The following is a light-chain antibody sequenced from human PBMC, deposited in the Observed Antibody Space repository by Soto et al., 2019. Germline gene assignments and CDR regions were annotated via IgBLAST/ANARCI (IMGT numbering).Light chain of an antibody. Sequence: DIQMPQSPSSLSASIGDRVTITCRASQRIDSYLSWYQHKPGKAPKLLIYAASTLQSGVPSRFSGSGSGTDFTLTISGLQSEDFATYYCQQSYSTPRTFGQGTRVEIK. CDR1: QRIDSY. CDR3: QQSYSTPRT. CDR2: AAS. J-gene: IGKJ1*01. V-gene: IGKV1-39*01.